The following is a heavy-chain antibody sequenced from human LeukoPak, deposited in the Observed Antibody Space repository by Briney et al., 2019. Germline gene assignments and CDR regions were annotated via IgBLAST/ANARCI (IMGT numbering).Heavy chain of an antibody. V-gene: IGHV3-23*01. CDR3: AKAAAVYYDSSGYYRT. J-gene: IGHJ5*02. D-gene: IGHD3-22*01. Sequence: GGSLRLSCAASGFTFSSYAMSWVRQAPGKGLEWVSAISGSGGSTYYADSVKGRFTISRDNSKNTLYLQMNSLRAEDTAVYYCAKAAAVYYDSSGYYRTWSQGTLVTVSS. CDR2: ISGSGGST. CDR1: GFTFSSYA.